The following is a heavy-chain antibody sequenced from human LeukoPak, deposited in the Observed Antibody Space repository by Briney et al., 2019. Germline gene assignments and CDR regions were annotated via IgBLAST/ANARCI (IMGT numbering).Heavy chain of an antibody. Sequence: GASVKVSCKASGYTFTSYGISWVRQAPGQGLEWMGWISAYNGNTNYAQKLQGRVTMTTDTSTSTAYMEPRSLRSDDTAVYYCARDCSSTSCYTVNYYYYGMDVWGQGTTVTVSS. J-gene: IGHJ6*02. V-gene: IGHV1-18*01. CDR3: ARDCSSTSCYTVNYYYYGMDV. CDR2: ISAYNGNT. CDR1: GYTFTSYG. D-gene: IGHD2-2*02.